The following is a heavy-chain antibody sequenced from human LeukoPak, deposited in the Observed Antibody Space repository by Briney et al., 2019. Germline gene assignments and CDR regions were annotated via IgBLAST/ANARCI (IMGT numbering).Heavy chain of an antibody. J-gene: IGHJ5*02. D-gene: IGHD5-24*01. Sequence: GRSLRLSYAASGFTFSTYWMIWVRQPPGKGLEWVGNIKQDGSEKRYADSVRGRFSISRDNAQTSLYLQMNSLRAEDTAVYYCARASDPWLQLTWGQGTLVTVSS. CDR1: GFTFSTYW. V-gene: IGHV3-7*05. CDR3: ARASDPWLQLT. CDR2: IKQDGSEK.